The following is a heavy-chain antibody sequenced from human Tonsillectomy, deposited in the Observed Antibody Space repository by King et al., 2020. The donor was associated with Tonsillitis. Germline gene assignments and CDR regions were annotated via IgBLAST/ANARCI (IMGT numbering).Heavy chain of an antibody. CDR2: SRNKGNGYTT. CDR1: GFTLSNQY. J-gene: IGHJ3*02. D-gene: IGHD5-18*01. V-gene: IGHV3-72*01. CDR3: ALAYSYQTAAFDI. Sequence: VQLVESGGGLVQPGGSLRLSCAAPGFTLSNQYMDWVRQAPGKGLEWVGRSRNKGNGYTTEYPASVKGRFSISRDESKNSLYLQLNSLKTEDTAVYYCALAYSYQTAAFDIWGQGTMVTVSS.